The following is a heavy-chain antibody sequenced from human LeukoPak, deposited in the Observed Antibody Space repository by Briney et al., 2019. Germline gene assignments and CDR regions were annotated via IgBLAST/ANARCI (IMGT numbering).Heavy chain of an antibody. D-gene: IGHD1-26*01. V-gene: IGHV4-4*09. CDR1: GASISNYY. Sequence: SETLSLTFTVSGASISNYYWSWIRQTPEKGLEWMGHIHSSGGSSYYPSLKSRLTLSIDTSRNQFSLKLPSVTAADTAVYFCARLGSYHDFWGQGALVTVSS. CDR3: ARLGSYHDF. J-gene: IGHJ4*02. CDR2: IHSSGGS.